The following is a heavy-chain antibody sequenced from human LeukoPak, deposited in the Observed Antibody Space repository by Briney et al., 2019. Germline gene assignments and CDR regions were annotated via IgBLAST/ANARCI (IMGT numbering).Heavy chain of an antibody. J-gene: IGHJ4*02. D-gene: IGHD5-18*01. CDR3: ARHNVDTAMGHLFDY. Sequence: GESLQISCQGSGSSFTSYWIGWVRQLPGKGLEWMGIIYPGDSDTRYSPSFQGQVTISADKSISTAYLQWSSLKASDTAMYYCARHNVDTAMGHLFDYWGQGTLVTVSS. V-gene: IGHV5-51*01. CDR2: IYPGDSDT. CDR1: GSSFTSYW.